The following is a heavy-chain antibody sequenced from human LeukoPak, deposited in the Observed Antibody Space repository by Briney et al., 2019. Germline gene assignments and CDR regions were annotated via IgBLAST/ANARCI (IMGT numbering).Heavy chain of an antibody. J-gene: IGHJ5*02. CDR3: AREVPLEWFDP. Sequence: PSETLSLTCAVYGGSFSGYYWSWIRQPPGKGLEWIGEINHSGSTNYNPSLKSRVTMSVDTSKNQFSLKLSSVTAADTAVYYCAREVPLEWFDPWGQGTLVTVSS. CDR2: INHSGST. CDR1: GGSFSGYY. V-gene: IGHV4-34*01.